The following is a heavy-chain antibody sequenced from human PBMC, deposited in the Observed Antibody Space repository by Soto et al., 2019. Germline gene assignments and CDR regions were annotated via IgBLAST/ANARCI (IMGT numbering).Heavy chain of an antibody. V-gene: IGHV3-49*03. Sequence: GGSLRLSCTASGFTFGDYAMSWFRQAPGKGLEWVGFIRSKAYGGTTEYAASVKGRFTISRDDSKSIAYLQMNSLKTEDTAVYYCTRGKVGPLITITYPGQYGMVVWGQGTTVTVSS. CDR3: TRGKVGPLITITYPGQYGMVV. D-gene: IGHD3-9*01. CDR1: GFTFGDYA. CDR2: IRSKAYGGTT. J-gene: IGHJ6*02.